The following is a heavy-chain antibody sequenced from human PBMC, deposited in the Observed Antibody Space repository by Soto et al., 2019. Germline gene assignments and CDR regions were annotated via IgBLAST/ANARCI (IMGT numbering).Heavy chain of an antibody. CDR3: ARRAAAGRSFDY. CDR2: ISSSGNSI. V-gene: IGHV3-11*01. CDR1: GFTFSGYY. J-gene: IGHJ4*02. Sequence: GESLKISCAASGFTFSGYYMTWIRQAPGKGLEWVSYISSSGNSIYYADSVRGRFTVSRDNAKNSLFLQMNSLRAEDTAVYYCARRAAAGRSFDYWGLGTLVTVSS. D-gene: IGHD6-13*01.